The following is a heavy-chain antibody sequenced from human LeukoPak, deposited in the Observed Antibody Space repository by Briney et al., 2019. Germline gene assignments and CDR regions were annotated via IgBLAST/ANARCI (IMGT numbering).Heavy chain of an antibody. Sequence: ASVKVSCKTSGYPFTTYEINWVRQAAGQGLEWMGWVHPDTGYADYAQKFQGRVTMTSDTSISTAYMELSSLRSDDTAVYFCARRPWNDPWGQGTLVTVSS. CDR1: GYPFTTYE. CDR2: VHPDTGYA. J-gene: IGHJ5*02. CDR3: ARRPWNDP. D-gene: IGHD1-1*01. V-gene: IGHV1-8*01.